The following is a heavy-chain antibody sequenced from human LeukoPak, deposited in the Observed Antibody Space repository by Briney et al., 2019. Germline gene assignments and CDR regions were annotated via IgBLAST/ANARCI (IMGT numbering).Heavy chain of an antibody. CDR3: ARLFLGSSWYADY. D-gene: IGHD6-13*01. CDR2: ISTYNGNA. J-gene: IGHJ4*02. CDR1: GYTFTSCG. V-gene: IGHV1-18*01. Sequence: ASVKVSCKASGYTFTSCGVTWVRQAPGRGLEWMGISTYNGNANYAQKLQGRVSMTTDTSTSTAYMELTSLRSDDTAVYYCARLFLGSSWYADYWGQGTLVTVSS.